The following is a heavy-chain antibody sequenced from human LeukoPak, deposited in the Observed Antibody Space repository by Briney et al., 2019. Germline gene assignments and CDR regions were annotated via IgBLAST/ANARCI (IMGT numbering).Heavy chain of an antibody. CDR1: GFTFSHAW. D-gene: IGHD6-13*01. CDR3: AKGVSSSWYDYFDY. V-gene: IGHV3-15*01. J-gene: IGHJ4*02. CDR2: IKSKTDGGTT. Sequence: GGSLRLSCAASGFTFSHAWMSWVRQAPGKGLEWVGRIKSKTDGGTTEYAAPVKGRFTISRDDSKNTLYLQMNSLKTEDTALYYCAKGVSSSWYDYFDYWGQGTLVTVSS.